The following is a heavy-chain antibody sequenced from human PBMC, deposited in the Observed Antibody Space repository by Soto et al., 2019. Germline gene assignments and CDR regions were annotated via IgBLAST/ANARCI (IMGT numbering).Heavy chain of an antibody. J-gene: IGHJ6*02. Sequence: GGSLRLSCAASGFTFSNYGMHWVRQAPGKGLEWVTVISYDGSNKYYADSVKGRFSISRDNSKNTLYLQMNSLRAEDTAVYYCAKDHGAAAGVNGMDVWGQGTTVTVSS. CDR1: GFTFSNYG. CDR3: AKDHGAAAGVNGMDV. D-gene: IGHD6-13*01. CDR2: ISYDGSNK. V-gene: IGHV3-30*18.